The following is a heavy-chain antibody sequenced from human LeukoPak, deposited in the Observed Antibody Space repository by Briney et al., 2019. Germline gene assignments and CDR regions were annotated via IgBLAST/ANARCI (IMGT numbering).Heavy chain of an antibody. J-gene: IGHJ4*02. Sequence: ASVKVSCKASGYTFTGYYMHWVRQAPGQGLDWMGWINPNSGGTNYAQKFQGRVTMTRDTSISTAYMELSRLRSDDTAVYYCARSPDYGDPFDYWGQGTLVTVSS. CDR1: GYTFTGYY. D-gene: IGHD4-17*01. CDR3: ARSPDYGDPFDY. CDR2: INPNSGGT. V-gene: IGHV1-2*02.